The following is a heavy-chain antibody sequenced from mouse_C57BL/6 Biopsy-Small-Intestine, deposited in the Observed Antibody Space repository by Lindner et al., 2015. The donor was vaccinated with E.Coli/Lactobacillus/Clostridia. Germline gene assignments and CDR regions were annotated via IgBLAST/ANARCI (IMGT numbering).Heavy chain of an antibody. D-gene: IGHD1-1*02. J-gene: IGHJ4*01. CDR1: GYSFRNYG. CDR3: SRVPSTYFYASGAYFSDF. V-gene: IGHV1-84*02. Sequence: SVKVSCKAAGYSFRNYGIGWVRQAPGQGLEWMGWISAYNGNTKIEENLQARVTMTTDASTNTAYMELRSLRADDTAVYYCSRVPSTYFYASGAYFSDFWGQGTLVTVSS. CDR2: ISAYNGNT.